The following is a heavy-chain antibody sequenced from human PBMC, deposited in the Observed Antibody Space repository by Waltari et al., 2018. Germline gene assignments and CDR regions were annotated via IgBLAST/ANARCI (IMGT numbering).Heavy chain of an antibody. CDR2: IIPIFGTA. CDR1: AGTFRSYA. J-gene: IGHJ4*02. CDR3: ASGVGATPDY. Sequence: VQLVHSGAAGKKPGSSVTVSSKASAGTFRSYAISWVRQAPGQGLVWMGKIIPIFGTANYAQKIQGRVTITAHKSTSTAYMELSSLRSEDTAVYYCASGVGATPDYWGQGTLVTVSS. D-gene: IGHD1-26*01. V-gene: IGHV1-69*14.